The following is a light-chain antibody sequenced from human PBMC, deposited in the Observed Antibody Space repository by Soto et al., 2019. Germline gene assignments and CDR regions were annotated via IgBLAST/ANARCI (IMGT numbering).Light chain of an antibody. Sequence: EVVMTQSPVTLSLSPGERATLSCRASQSVSSNLAWYQQKPGQAPRLLIYVASSRATGIPDRFSGSGSGTEFTLTISSLQPDDFATYYCQQYSFYSPFGQGTKVDIK. CDR2: VAS. J-gene: IGKJ1*01. CDR3: QQYSFYSP. V-gene: IGKV3D-15*01. CDR1: QSVSSN.